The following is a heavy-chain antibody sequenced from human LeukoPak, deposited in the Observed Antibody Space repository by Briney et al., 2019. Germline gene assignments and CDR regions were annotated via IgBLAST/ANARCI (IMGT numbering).Heavy chain of an antibody. V-gene: IGHV3-48*01. CDR2: ISSSSSTI. J-gene: IGHJ4*02. D-gene: IGHD5-24*01. CDR1: GFTFSSYS. Sequence: GGSLRLSCAASGFTFSSYSMNWVRQAPGKGLEWVSYISSSSSTIYYADSVKGRFTISRDNAKNSLYLQMNSLRAEDTAVYYCAKDEKVRRDGYTGAFDYWGQGTLVTVSS. CDR3: AKDEKVRRDGYTGAFDY.